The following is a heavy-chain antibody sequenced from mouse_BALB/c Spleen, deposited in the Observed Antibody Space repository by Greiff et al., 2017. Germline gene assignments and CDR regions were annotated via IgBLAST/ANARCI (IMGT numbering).Heavy chain of an antibody. J-gene: IGHJ1*01. Sequence: QVHVKQSGPGLVQPSQSLSITCTVSGFSLTSYGVHWVRQSPGKGLEWLGVIWSGGSTDYNSALKSRLSISKDNSKSQVFLKMNSLQTDDTARYYCARDHWDWYFDVWGAGTTVTVSS. CDR1: GFSLTSYG. CDR3: ARDHWDWYFDV. D-gene: IGHD4-1*01. V-gene: IGHV2-4-1*01. CDR2: IWSGGST.